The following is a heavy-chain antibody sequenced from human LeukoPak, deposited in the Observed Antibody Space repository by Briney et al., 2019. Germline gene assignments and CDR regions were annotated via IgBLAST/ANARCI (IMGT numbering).Heavy chain of an antibody. CDR3: AGDQKYSSGWYTH. J-gene: IGHJ4*02. CDR1: GFTFSSYG. CDR2: IWYDGSNK. V-gene: IGHV3-33*01. D-gene: IGHD6-19*01. Sequence: PGGSLRLSCAASGFTFSSYGMHWVRQAPGKGLEWVAVIWYDGSNKYYADSVKGRFTISRDNSKNTLYLQMNSLRAEDTAVYYCAGDQKYSSGWYTHWGQGTLVTVSS.